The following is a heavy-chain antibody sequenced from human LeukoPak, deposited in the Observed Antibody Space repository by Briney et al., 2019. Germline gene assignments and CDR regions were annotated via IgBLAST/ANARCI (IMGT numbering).Heavy chain of an antibody. Sequence: GGSLRLSCAASGFSFSSYSMNWVRQAPGKGLEWVSSISSTSSDIFHADSVKGRFTISRDNAKNSLYLQMNSLRAEDTAVYYCARDGYSYGYSRGAFDIWGQGTMVTVSS. CDR3: ARDGYSYGYSRGAFDI. CDR1: GFSFSSYS. J-gene: IGHJ3*02. D-gene: IGHD5-18*01. CDR2: ISSTSSDI. V-gene: IGHV3-21*01.